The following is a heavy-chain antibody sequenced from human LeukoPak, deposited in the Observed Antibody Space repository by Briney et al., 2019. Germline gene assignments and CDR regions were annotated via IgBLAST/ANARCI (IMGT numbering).Heavy chain of an antibody. CDR1: GFRFNDYG. J-gene: IGHJ6*03. CDR3: AKEDRESYLGVYYYYYMDV. CDR2: IRFDGSISGD. D-gene: IGHD3-16*01. V-gene: IGHV3-30*02. Sequence: GGSLRLSCATSGFRFNDYGMHWIRQAPGKGLEWVAFIRFDGSISGDYYGKSVKGRFTISRDNAKNSLYLQMNSLRAEDMALYYCAKEDRESYLGVYYYYYMDVWGKGTTVTVSS.